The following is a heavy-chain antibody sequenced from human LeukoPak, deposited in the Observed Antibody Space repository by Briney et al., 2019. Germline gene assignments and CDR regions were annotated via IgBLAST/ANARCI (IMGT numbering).Heavy chain of an antibody. CDR1: GFTFSNAW. CDR2: IKSKTDGGTT. Sequence: GGSLRLSCAASGFTFSNAWMSWVRQAPGKGLEWVGRIKSKTDGGTTDYAAPVKGRFTISRDDSKNTLYLQMNSLKTEDTAVYYCTTGLERHSWFDPWGQGTLVTVSS. J-gene: IGHJ5*02. D-gene: IGHD1-1*01. V-gene: IGHV3-15*01. CDR3: TTGLERHSWFDP.